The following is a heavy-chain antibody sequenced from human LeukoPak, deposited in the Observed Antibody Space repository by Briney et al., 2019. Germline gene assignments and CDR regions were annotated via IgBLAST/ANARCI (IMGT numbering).Heavy chain of an antibody. CDR3: AKDSFSSKQLAPGYFDY. CDR2: ISGSGGST. D-gene: IGHD6-13*01. CDR1: GFTFSSYA. V-gene: IGHV3-23*01. Sequence: PGGSLRLSCAASGFTFSSYAMSWVRQAPGKGLEWVSAISGSGGSTYYADSVKGRFTISRDNSKNTLYLQMNSLRAEDTAVYYCAKDSFSSKQLAPGYFDYWGQGTLVTVSS. J-gene: IGHJ4*02.